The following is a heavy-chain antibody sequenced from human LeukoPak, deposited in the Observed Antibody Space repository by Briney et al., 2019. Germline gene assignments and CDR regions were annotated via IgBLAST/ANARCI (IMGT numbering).Heavy chain of an antibody. V-gene: IGHV3-23*01. D-gene: IGHD2/OR15-2a*01. CDR1: GLTFSDNY. CDR3: AKDQCSKYFFRCAFHL. CDR2: ISGSGGST. Sequence: PGGSLRLSCAVSGLTFSDNYMSWIRQAPGKGLEWVSAISGSGGSTYYADSVKGRFTISRDNSKNTLYLQMNSLRAEDTAVYYCAKDQCSKYFFRCAFHLWGQGTMVSLFS. J-gene: IGHJ3*01.